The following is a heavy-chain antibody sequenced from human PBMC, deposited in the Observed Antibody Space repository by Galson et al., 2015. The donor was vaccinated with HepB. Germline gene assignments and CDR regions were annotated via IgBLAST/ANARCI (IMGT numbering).Heavy chain of an antibody. J-gene: IGHJ4*02. V-gene: IGHV3-15*01. CDR3: TTDIFQVTDYFDY. CDR1: GFTFSNAW. CDR2: IKSKTDGGTT. D-gene: IGHD3-3*01. Sequence: SLRLSCAASGFTFSNAWMSWVRQAPGKGLEWVGRIKSKTDGGTTDYAAPVKGRFTISRDDSKNTLYLQMNSLKTEDTAVYYCTTDIFQVTDYFDYWGQGTLVTVSS.